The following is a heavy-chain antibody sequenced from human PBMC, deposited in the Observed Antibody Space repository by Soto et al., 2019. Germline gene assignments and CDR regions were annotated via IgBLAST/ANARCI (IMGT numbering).Heavy chain of an antibody. CDR3: ASSFQDSSGYRPSRW. Sequence: GASVKVSCKASGYTFTSYYMHWVRQAPGQGLEWMGIINPSGGSTSYAQKFQGRVTMTRDTSITTAYMELSRLTSDDTAVYYCASSFQDSSGYRPSRWWGRGTLVTVSS. CDR2: INPSGGST. J-gene: IGHJ4*02. D-gene: IGHD3-22*01. CDR1: GYTFTSYY. V-gene: IGHV1-46*01.